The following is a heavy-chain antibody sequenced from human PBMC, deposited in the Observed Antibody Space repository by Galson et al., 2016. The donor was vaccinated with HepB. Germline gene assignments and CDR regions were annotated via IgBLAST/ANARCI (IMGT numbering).Heavy chain of an antibody. D-gene: IGHD3/OR15-3a*01. CDR3: ATFVGLGGSG. Sequence: SLRLSCAASGFTFNTYAFNWVRQAPGKGLEWLSYIHSRGDTTYYGDSLKGRFTTSRDNAKNSLYREMNSLTDDDTAIYYCATFVGLGGSGWGQGTLVTVSS. CDR1: GFTFNTYA. J-gene: IGHJ4*02. CDR2: IHSRGDTT. V-gene: IGHV3-48*02.